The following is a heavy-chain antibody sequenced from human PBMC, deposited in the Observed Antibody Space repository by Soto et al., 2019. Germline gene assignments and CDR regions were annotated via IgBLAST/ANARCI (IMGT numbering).Heavy chain of an antibody. V-gene: IGHV1-69*13. J-gene: IGHJ3*02. CDR1: GGTFSSHA. CDR2: IIPIFGTA. Sequence: ASVKVSCKASGGTFSSHAISWVRQAPGQGLEWMGGIIPIFGTANYAQKFQGRVTITADESTSTAYMELSSLRSEDTAVYYCASGGPYDAFDIWGQGTMVTVSS. CDR3: ASGGPYDAFDI.